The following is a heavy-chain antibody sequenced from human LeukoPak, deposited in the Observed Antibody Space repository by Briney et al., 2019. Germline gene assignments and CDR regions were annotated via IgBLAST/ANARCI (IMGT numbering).Heavy chain of an antibody. CDR2: IIPPLGIA. V-gene: IGHV1-69*02. J-gene: IGHJ6*03. Sequence: SVQVSCKASGGTFNSYTISWVRQDPGQGLEWMGRIIPPLGIANYAQKFQHRVTITADKSTSTAYMELSSLRSEDTAVYYSARGLRFLEWLAYYYMDVWGKGTTVTVSS. D-gene: IGHD3-3*01. CDR3: ARGLRFLEWLAYYYMDV. CDR1: GGTFNSYT.